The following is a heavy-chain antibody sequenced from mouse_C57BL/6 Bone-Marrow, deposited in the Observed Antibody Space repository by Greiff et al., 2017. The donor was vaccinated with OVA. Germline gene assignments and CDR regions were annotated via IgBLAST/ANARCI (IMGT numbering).Heavy chain of an antibody. J-gene: IGHJ3*01. CDR2: FYPGSGSI. D-gene: IGHD2-4*01. CDR1: GYTFTEYT. CDR3: ARHEERLRRLAWFAY. Sequence: VQVVESGAELVKPGASVKLSCKASGYTFTEYTIHWVKQRSGQGLEWIGWFYPGSGSIKYNEKFKDKATLTADKSSSTVYMELSRLTSEDSAVYFWARHEERLRRLAWFAYWGQGTLVTVSA. V-gene: IGHV1-62-2*01.